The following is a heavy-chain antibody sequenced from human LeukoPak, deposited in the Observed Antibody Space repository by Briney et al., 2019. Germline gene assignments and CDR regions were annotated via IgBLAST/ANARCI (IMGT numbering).Heavy chain of an antibody. D-gene: IGHD2/OR15-2a*01. V-gene: IGHV4-34*01. J-gene: IGHJ5*02. CDR1: GGSFSGYY. Sequence: SEALSLTCAVYGGSFSGYYWSWIRQPPGKGLEWIGEINHSGSTNYNPSLKSRVTISVDTSKNQFSLKLSSVTAADTAVYYCARGKHLRLGVTPKNTRSTRNPLVWFDPWGQGTLVTVSS. CDR2: INHSGST. CDR3: ARGKHLRLGVTPKNTRSTRNPLVWFDP.